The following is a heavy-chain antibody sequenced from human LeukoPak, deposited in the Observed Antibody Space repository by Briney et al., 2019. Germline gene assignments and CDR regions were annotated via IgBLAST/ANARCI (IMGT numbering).Heavy chain of an antibody. CDR3: ARHDFKIIAAAAPNWFDP. CDR1: GESFSAYY. J-gene: IGHJ5*02. CDR2: INHSGRT. V-gene: IGHV4-34*01. D-gene: IGHD6-13*01. Sequence: PSETLSLTCAVYGESFSAYYWSWIRQPPGKGLEWIGEINHSGRTTYNPSLNSRVTISLDRSKTQLSLKVKSVTAADTAVYYCARHDFKIIAAAAPNWFDPWGQGTLVTVSS.